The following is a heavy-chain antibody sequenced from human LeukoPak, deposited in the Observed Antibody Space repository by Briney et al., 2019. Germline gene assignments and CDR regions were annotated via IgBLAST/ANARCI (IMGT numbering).Heavy chain of an antibody. CDR3: AKTGQDGYYDFWSGPPIGYYYMDV. CDR1: GFTFSSYG. J-gene: IGHJ6*03. V-gene: IGHV3-33*06. D-gene: IGHD3-3*01. Sequence: PGGSLRLSCAASGFTFSSYGMHWVRQAPGKGLEWVAVIWYDGSNKYYADSVKGRFTISRDNSKNTLYLQMNSLRAEDTAVYYCAKTGQDGYYDFWSGPPIGYYYMDVWGKGTTVTVSS. CDR2: IWYDGSNK.